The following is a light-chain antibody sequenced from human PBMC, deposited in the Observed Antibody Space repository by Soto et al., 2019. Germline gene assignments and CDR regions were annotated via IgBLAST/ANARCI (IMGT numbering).Light chain of an antibody. CDR1: QSVDRY. CDR2: GAS. CDR3: QQYDSWPRT. V-gene: IGKV3D-15*01. Sequence: EIVMTQSPGTLSVSTDDGATLSCRASQSVDRYLAWYQQKPGQAPRLLIYGASTRPTCIPDRFSGSGSGTEFSLTISSLQSEDFAVYYCQQYDSWPRTFGGGTKVEIK. J-gene: IGKJ4*01.